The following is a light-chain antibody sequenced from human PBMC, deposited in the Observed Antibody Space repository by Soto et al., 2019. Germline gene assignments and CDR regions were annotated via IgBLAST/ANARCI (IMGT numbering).Light chain of an antibody. V-gene: IGKV3-20*01. Sequence: EIVLTQSPGTLSLSPGERATLSCRASQSVSSSYLAWYQQKPGQAPRLLIYGAASRSTGIPDRFSGSGSGTDFTVTISRLVPEDFVVYYCQQYGSSPSYTFGHGTKLEIK. CDR2: GAA. CDR3: QQYGSSPSYT. J-gene: IGKJ2*01. CDR1: QSVSSSY.